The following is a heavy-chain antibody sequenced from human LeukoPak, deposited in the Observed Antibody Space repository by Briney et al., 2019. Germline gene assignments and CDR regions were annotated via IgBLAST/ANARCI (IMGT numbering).Heavy chain of an antibody. Sequence: GGSLRLSCAASGFIFSSYAMHWVRQAPGKGLEWVTVIAFDESTKYYADSVKGRFTISRDNSKNTLYLQMNSLRTEDTAVYFCAKGSVAGSTPGDWYFDLWGRGTLVTVSS. D-gene: IGHD6-19*01. J-gene: IGHJ2*01. CDR1: GFIFSSYA. V-gene: IGHV3-30*18. CDR2: IAFDESTK. CDR3: AKGSVAGSTPGDWYFDL.